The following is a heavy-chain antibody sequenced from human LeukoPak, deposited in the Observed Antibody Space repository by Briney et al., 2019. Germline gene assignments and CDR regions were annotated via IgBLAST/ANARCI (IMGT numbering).Heavy chain of an antibody. V-gene: IGHV3-11*06. CDR3: ARADCSSISCYKVPDY. CDR1: GFTFSDYY. D-gene: IGHD2-2*02. CDR2: ISSSSSYV. J-gene: IGHJ4*02. Sequence: GGSLRLSCAASGFTFSDYYMSWIRQAPGKGLEWVSSISSSSSYVYYADSVKGRFTISRDNAKNSLYLQMNSLRAEDTAVYYCARADCSSISCYKVPDYWGQGTLVTVSS.